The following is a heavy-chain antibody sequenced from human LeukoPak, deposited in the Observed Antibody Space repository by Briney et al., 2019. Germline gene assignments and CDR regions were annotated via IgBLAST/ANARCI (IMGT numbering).Heavy chain of an antibody. J-gene: IGHJ3*02. CDR3: ARSIVARLSAFDI. V-gene: IGHV3-48*03. CDR2: ISSSGSTI. D-gene: IGHD6-6*01. CDR1: GFTFSSYE. Sequence: PGGSLRLSCAASGFTFSSYEMNWVRQAPGKGLEWVSYISSSGSTIYYADSVKGRFTISRDNAKNSLYLQMNSLRAEDTAVYYCARSIVARLSAFDIWGQGTMVTVSS.